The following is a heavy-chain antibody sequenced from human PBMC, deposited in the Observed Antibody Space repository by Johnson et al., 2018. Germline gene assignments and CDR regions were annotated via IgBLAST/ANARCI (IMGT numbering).Heavy chain of an antibody. D-gene: IGHD3-3*01. V-gene: IGHV3-11*04. CDR1: GFTFSDYY. CDR2: ISSSGSTI. Sequence: QVQLVESGGGLVKPGGSLRLSCAASGFTFSDYYMSWIRQAPGKGLEWVSYISSSGSTIYYADSVKGRFTISRDNAKNALYLQMKRLRAEDTAVYYCAKDGQTTDVLRDYYGMDVWGQGTTVTVSS. J-gene: IGHJ6*02. CDR3: AKDGQTTDVLRDYYGMDV.